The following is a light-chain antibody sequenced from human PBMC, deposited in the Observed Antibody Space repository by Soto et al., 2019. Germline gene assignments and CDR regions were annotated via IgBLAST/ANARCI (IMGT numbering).Light chain of an antibody. CDR1: SSDVGSYDY. Sequence: QSVLIQPPSVSGSPGQSVTISCTGTSSDVGSYDYVSWYQQHPGKAPKPMIYKVSNRPSGVSNRFSGSKSVNTATLTISGLQAEDEADYYCGSHTSSNTRIFGTGTQVTVL. J-gene: IGLJ1*01. CDR3: GSHTSSNTRI. CDR2: KVS. V-gene: IGLV2-14*03.